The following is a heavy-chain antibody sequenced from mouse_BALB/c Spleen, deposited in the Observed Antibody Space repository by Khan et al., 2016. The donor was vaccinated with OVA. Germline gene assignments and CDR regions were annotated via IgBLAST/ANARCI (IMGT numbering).Heavy chain of an antibody. J-gene: IGHJ2*01. CDR1: GFNIKDTY. V-gene: IGHV14-3*02. CDR2: INPANGNT. Sequence: EVQLQESGAELVKPGASVKLSCTASGFNIKDTYMHWVKQRPEQGLEWIGRINPANGNTKYDQKFQGKATITAETSSNTAYLQLSSLTSEDTAVNYWGRINAWGQGTTLTVSS. CDR3: GRINA.